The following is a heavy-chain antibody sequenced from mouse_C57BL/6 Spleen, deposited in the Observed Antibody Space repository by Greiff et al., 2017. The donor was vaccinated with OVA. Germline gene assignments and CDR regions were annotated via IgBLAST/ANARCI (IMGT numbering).Heavy chain of an antibody. V-gene: IGHV5-16*01. CDR1: GFTFSDYY. CDR2: INYDGSST. D-gene: IGHD2-4*01. J-gene: IGHJ4*01. CDR3: AREDYDYAYAMDY. Sequence: EVMLVESEGGLVQPGSSMKLSCTASGFTFSDYYMAWVRQVPEKGLEWVANINYDGSSTYYLDSLKSRFIISRDNAKNILYLQMSSLKSEDTATYYCAREDYDYAYAMDYWGQGTSVTVSS.